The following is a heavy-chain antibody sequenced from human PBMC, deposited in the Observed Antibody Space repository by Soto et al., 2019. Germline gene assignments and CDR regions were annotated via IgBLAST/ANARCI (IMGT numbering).Heavy chain of an antibody. D-gene: IGHD6-6*01. V-gene: IGHV4-59*08. Sequence: TSETLSLTCSVSGGSIGRYYWSWIRQSPGKGLEWIGFIYDSENTNYNPSLKSRVTISGDTSKNQLSLTLSSVTAADTAIYYCARHGKGSSFDHWGQGALVTSPQ. J-gene: IGHJ4*02. CDR1: GGSIGRYY. CDR2: IYDSENT. CDR3: ARHGKGSSFDH.